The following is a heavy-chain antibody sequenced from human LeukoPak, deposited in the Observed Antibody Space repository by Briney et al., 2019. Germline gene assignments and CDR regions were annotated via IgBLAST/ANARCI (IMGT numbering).Heavy chain of an antibody. CDR2: IYTSGGT. V-gene: IGHV4-61*02. D-gene: IGHD6-6*01. J-gene: IGHJ4*02. Sequence: SETLSLTCTVSGGSISSGSYYWSWIRQPAGRGLEWIGRIYTSGGTNYNPSLKSRVTISVDTSKNQFSLKLSSVTAADTAVYYCERDTFSSGRYFDYWGQGTLVTVSS. CDR1: GGSISSGSYY. CDR3: ERDTFSSGRYFDY.